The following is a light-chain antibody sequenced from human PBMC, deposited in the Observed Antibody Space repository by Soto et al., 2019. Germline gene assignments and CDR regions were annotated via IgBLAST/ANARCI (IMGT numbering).Light chain of an antibody. J-gene: IGKJ1*01. CDR2: DAS. CDR1: QSISSW. V-gene: IGKV1-5*01. Sequence: DIPMTQSPSTLSASVGDRVTITCRASQSISSWLAWYQQKPGKAPKLLIYDASSWESGVPSRFSGSGSGTEFTLTISSLQADDFAAYYCQQYNSYPWTFGQGTKVEIK. CDR3: QQYNSYPWT.